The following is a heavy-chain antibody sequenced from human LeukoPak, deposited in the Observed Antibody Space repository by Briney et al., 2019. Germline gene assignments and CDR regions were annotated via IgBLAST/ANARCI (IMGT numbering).Heavy chain of an antibody. CDR3: AKDSFDWYYYDSTGRSDY. J-gene: IGHJ4*02. Sequence: GGSLRLSCAASGFTFSSYAMSWVRQAPGKGLEWVSAISGSGGSTYYADSVKGRSTISRDNSKNTLYLQMNSLRAEDTAVYYCAKDSFDWYYYDSTGRSDYWGQGTLVTVSS. V-gene: IGHV3-23*01. CDR2: ISGSGGST. CDR1: GFTFSSYA. D-gene: IGHD3-22*01.